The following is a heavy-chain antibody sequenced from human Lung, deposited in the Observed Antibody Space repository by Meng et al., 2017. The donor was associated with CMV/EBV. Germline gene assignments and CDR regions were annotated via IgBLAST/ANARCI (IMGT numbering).Heavy chain of an antibody. CDR1: GGTFSSYA. V-gene: IGHV1-69*10. D-gene: IGHD2-2*01. CDR3: ASLGYCSSTSCPFYYYYGMDV. J-gene: IGHJ6*02. Sequence: SXXVSXXASGGTFSSYAISWVRQAPGQGLEWMGGIILILGIANYAQKFQGRVTITADKSTSTAYMELSSLRSEDTAVYYCASLGYCSSTSCPFYYYYGMDVWXQGTXVPVAS. CDR2: IILILGIA.